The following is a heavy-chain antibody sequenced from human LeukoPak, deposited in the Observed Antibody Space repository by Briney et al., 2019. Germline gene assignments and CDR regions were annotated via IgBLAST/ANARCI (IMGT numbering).Heavy chain of an antibody. V-gene: IGHV7-4-1*02. CDR2: INTNTGNP. D-gene: IGHD3-22*01. CDR3: ARTYYYDSSGYYYEDYFDY. Sequence: ASVKVSCKASGYTFTSYAMNWVRQAPGQGLEWMGWINTNTGNPTYAQGFTGRFVFSLDTSVSTAYLQISSLKAEDTAVYYCARTYYYDSSGYYYEDYFDYWGQGTLVTVSS. J-gene: IGHJ4*02. CDR1: GYTFTSYA.